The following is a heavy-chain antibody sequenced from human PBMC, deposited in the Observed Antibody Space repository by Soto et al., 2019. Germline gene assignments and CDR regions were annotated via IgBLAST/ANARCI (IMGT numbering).Heavy chain of an antibody. CDR2: IYYSGST. Sequence: PSETLSLTSTVSGGSISSYDWSWIRQPPGKGLEWIGYIYYSGSTNYNPSLKSRVTISVDTSKNQFSLKLRSVTAADTAVYYCARSQTTVTSYDYWGQGTLVTVSS. CDR3: ARSQTTVTSYDY. J-gene: IGHJ4*02. CDR1: GGSISSYD. D-gene: IGHD4-17*01. V-gene: IGHV4-59*12.